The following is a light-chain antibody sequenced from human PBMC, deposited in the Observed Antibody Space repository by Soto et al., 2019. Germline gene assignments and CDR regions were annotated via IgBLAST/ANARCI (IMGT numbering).Light chain of an antibody. CDR1: QSISSY. V-gene: IGKV1-39*01. J-gene: IGKJ2*01. Sequence: DIQMTQPLSSLSASVGDRVTITCRASQSISSYLNWYQQKPGKAPKLLIYAASSLQSGVPSRFSGSGSGTDFTLTISSLQREDFATYYCQQSYSNPYIFGQGTKLDSK. CDR2: AAS. CDR3: QQSYSNPYI.